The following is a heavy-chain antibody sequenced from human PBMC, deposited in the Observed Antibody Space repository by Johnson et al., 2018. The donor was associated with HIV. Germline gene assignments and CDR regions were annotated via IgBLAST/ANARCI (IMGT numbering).Heavy chain of an antibody. J-gene: IGHJ3*02. CDR1: GFTFSAYA. D-gene: IGHD3-22*01. CDR2: VSYDGSNR. CDR3: ASLSLTFSGYYPGYDAFDI. V-gene: IGHV3-30-3*01. Sequence: QVQLVESGGGVVQPGRSLRLSCAASGFTFSAYAMHWVRQAPGKGLEWVALVSYDGSNRYYADSVKGRVTLSRDNSKNTLYLQMNSLRAEDTAVYYCASLSLTFSGYYPGYDAFDIWGQGTMVTVSS.